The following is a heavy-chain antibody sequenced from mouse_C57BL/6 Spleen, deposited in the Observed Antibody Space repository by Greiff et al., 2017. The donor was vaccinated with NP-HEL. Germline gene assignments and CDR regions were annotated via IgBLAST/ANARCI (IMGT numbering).Heavy chain of an antibody. Sequence: EVQLQQSGPGLVKPSQSLSLTCSVTGYSITSGYYWNWIRQFPGNKLEWMGYISYDGSNNYNPSLKNRISITRDTSKNQFFLKLNSVTTEDTATYDCATYSNYEAMDYWGQGTSVTVSS. CDR3: ATYSNYEAMDY. J-gene: IGHJ4*01. CDR1: GYSITSGYY. D-gene: IGHD2-5*01. CDR2: ISYDGSN. V-gene: IGHV3-6*01.